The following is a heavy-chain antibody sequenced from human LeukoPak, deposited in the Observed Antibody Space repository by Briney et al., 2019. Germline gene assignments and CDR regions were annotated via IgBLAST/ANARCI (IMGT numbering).Heavy chain of an antibody. CDR2: FSGSSPAT. Sequence: GGSLRLSCAASGLTFSSSNMHWARQAPGKGLEWVSFFSGSSPATQYADSVNGRFTISRDIGRKALYLQMNSLRDEDTAVYYCARGGGRSYSDACDIWGQGTVVTVSS. D-gene: IGHD1-26*01. J-gene: IGHJ3*02. CDR3: ARGGGRSYSDACDI. CDR1: GLTFSSSN. V-gene: IGHV3-48*02.